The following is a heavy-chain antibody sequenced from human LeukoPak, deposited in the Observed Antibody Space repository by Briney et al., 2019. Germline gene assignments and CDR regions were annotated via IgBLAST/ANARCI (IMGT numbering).Heavy chain of an antibody. Sequence: GASVKVSCKASGHTFTGYYMHWVRQAPGQGLEWMGRINPNSGGTNYAQKFQGRVTMTRDTSISTAYMELSRLRSDDTAVYYCAREGYYYDSSGYTIEIDYWGQGTLVTVSS. D-gene: IGHD3-22*01. CDR3: AREGYYYDSSGYTIEIDY. CDR2: INPNSGGT. V-gene: IGHV1-2*06. CDR1: GHTFTGYY. J-gene: IGHJ4*02.